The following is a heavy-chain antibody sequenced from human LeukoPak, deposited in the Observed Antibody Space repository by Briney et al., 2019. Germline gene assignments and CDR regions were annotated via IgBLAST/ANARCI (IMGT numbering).Heavy chain of an antibody. D-gene: IGHD3-10*01. Sequence: GGSLRLSCAASGFTFSSYSMNWVRQAPGKGLEWVSSISSSSSYIYYADSVKGRLTISRDNAKNSLYLQMNSLRAEDTAVYYCARGRMVRGVSFDYWGQGTLVTVSS. CDR2: ISSSSSYI. J-gene: IGHJ4*02. V-gene: IGHV3-21*01. CDR3: ARGRMVRGVSFDY. CDR1: GFTFSSYS.